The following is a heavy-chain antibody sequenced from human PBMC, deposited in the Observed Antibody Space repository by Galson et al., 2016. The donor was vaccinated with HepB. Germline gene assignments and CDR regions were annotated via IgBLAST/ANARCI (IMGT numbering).Heavy chain of an antibody. J-gene: IGHJ4*02. CDR2: IKARIDGGTV. CDR3: TTNWGPPLGY. Sequence: SLRLSCAASGFAFTNAWMSWVRQKPGNRPEWVGRIKARIDGGTVDYAAPVKGRFTISRDDSKNFLYLEMNSLQTEDTAMYYCTTNWGPPLGYWGPGTLVTCSS. V-gene: IGHV3-15*01. D-gene: IGHD7-27*01. CDR1: GFAFTNAW.